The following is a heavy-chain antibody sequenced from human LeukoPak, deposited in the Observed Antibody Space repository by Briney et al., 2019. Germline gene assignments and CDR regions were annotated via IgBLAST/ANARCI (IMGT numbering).Heavy chain of an antibody. CDR3: ARDQLAYSGYDTLFDY. CDR2: ISYDGSNK. Sequence: PGGSLRLSCAASGFTFDSYAIHWVRQAPGKGLEWVAVISYDGSNKYYADSVKGRFTISRDNSKNTLYLQLNSLRPEDTAVYYCARDQLAYSGYDTLFDYWGQGSLVTVYS. D-gene: IGHD5-12*01. CDR1: GFTFDSYA. J-gene: IGHJ4*02. V-gene: IGHV3-30*04.